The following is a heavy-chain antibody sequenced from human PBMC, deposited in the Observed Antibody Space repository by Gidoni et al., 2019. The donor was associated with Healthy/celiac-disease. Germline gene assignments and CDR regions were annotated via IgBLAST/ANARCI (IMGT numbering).Heavy chain of an antibody. Sequence: QVQLQESGPGLVKPSETLSLTCTVSGGSIRSYSWSWIRQPPGKGLEWIGYIYYSGSTNYNPSLKSRVTISVDTSKNQFSLKLSSVTAADTAVYYCAREIVVVPAAINYFDYWGQGTLVTVSS. CDR2: IYYSGST. J-gene: IGHJ4*02. CDR1: GGSIRSYS. D-gene: IGHD2-2*02. CDR3: AREIVVVPAAINYFDY. V-gene: IGHV4-59*01.